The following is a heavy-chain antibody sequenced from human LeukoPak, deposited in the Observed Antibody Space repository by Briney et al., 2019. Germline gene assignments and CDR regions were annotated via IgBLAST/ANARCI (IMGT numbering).Heavy chain of an antibody. CDR2: IYTSGST. CDR3: AREKAGIVVAGTLDY. Sequence: SQTLSLTCTVSGGSISSGGYYWSWIRQPAGKGLEWIGRIYTSGSTNYNPSLKSRVTISVDTSKSQFSLKLSSVTDADTAVYYCAREKAGIVVAGTLDYWGQGTLVTVSS. J-gene: IGHJ4*02. V-gene: IGHV4-61*02. CDR1: GGSISSGGYY. D-gene: IGHD6-19*01.